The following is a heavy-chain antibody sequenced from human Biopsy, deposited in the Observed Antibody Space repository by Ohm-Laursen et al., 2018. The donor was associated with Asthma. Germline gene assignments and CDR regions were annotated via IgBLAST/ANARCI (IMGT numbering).Heavy chain of an antibody. J-gene: IGHJ4*02. CDR2: ISYDGNHK. V-gene: IGHV3-30*18. CDR3: AKRRGYSGHDNDY. CDR1: GFAFGSYA. D-gene: IGHD5-12*01. Sequence: SLRLSCTASGFAFGSYAMHWVRQAPGKGLEWVAVISYDGNHKFYEDSVKGRFTISRDNSKNTLYLQMNSLRTEDTAVYYCAKRRGYSGHDNDYWGQGTLVIVSS.